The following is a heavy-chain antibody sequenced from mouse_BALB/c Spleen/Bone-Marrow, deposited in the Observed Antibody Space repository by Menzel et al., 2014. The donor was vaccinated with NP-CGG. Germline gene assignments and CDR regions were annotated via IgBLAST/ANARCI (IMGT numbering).Heavy chain of an antibody. D-gene: IGHD2-3*01. CDR2: ISYSGNT. CDR1: GDSITSGY. Sequence: EVKLEESGPSLVKPSQTLSLPCSVTGDSITSGYWNWIRKFPGNKLEYMGYISYSGNTYYNPSLKSRISITRDTSKNQYYLQLNSATTEDTATYYCATYDGYCFDYWGQGTTLTVSS. V-gene: IGHV3-8*02. CDR3: ATYDGYCFDY. J-gene: IGHJ2*01.